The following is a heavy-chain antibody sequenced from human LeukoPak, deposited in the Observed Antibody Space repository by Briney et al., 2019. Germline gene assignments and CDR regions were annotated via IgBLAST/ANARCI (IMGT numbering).Heavy chain of an antibody. Sequence: QTGGSLRLSCAASGFTFSSYCMHWVRQAPGKGLVWVSRINSDGSSTSYADSVKGRFTISRDNAKNTLYLQMNSLRAEDTAVYYCARGVGYCSSTSCYWWFDPWGQGTLVTVSS. V-gene: IGHV3-74*01. CDR1: GFTFSSYC. CDR2: INSDGSST. D-gene: IGHD2-2*01. J-gene: IGHJ5*02. CDR3: ARGVGYCSSTSCYWWFDP.